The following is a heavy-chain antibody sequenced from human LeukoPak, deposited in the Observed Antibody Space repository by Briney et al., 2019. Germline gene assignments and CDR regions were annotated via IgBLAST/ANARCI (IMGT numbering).Heavy chain of an antibody. CDR3: ARDKAVTTELTQYFHH. CDR1: GYTFTNYG. CDR2: ISGYNGYT. J-gene: IGHJ1*01. D-gene: IGHD4-11*01. Sequence: ASVKVSCKASGYTFTNYGVSWVRQAPGQGLEWMGWISGYNGYTNYAQKFQFRVTMTTDTSTSTAYMELRSLTSDDTAVYYCARDKAVTTELTQYFHHWGQGTLVTVSP. V-gene: IGHV1-18*01.